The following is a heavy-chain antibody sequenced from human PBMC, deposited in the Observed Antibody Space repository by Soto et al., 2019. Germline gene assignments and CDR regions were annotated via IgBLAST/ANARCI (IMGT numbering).Heavy chain of an antibody. CDR3: ARDINDFWSGYLY. J-gene: IGHJ4*01. D-gene: IGHD3-3*01. CDR1: GFSFSSYA. V-gene: IGHV3-33*01. Sequence: QVQLVESGGGVVQPGTSLRLSCAASGFSFSSYAMHWVRQAPGKGLEWVAALWYDGSNQNYAESVKGRFTISRDNSKSTVYLQMNSLKAEDTAVYYCARDINDFWSGYLYWGHGNLVTVSS. CDR2: LWYDGSNQ.